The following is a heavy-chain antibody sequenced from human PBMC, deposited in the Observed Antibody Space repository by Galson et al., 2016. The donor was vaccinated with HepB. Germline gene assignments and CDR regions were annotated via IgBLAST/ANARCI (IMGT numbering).Heavy chain of an antibody. CDR2: ISSSRSYI. CDR3: AGDPDVLLWFGESYYGMDV. CDR1: GFTFSSYS. Sequence: SLRLSCAASGFTFSSYSMNWVRQAPGKGLEWVSSISSSRSYIYYADSVRGRFTISRDNAKNSLYLQMNSLRAEDTAVYYCAGDPDVLLWFGESYYGMDVWGQGTTVTVSS. J-gene: IGHJ6*02. D-gene: IGHD3-10*01. V-gene: IGHV3-21*01.